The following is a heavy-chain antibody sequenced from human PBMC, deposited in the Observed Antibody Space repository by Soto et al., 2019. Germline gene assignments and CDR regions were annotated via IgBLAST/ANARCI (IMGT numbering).Heavy chain of an antibody. CDR3: ARRRYCGVDCYNKFYYGMDV. V-gene: IGHV1-69*02. D-gene: IGHD2-21*02. J-gene: IGHJ6*02. Sequence: QVQLVQSGAEVRKPGSSVEVSCMASGSTFSSYTVNWVRQAPGQGLEWIGRFIPVLGVTHYARRFQGRVTITADRSRKTAYMELTSPTTEDTVVYYCARRRYCGVDCYNKFYYGMDVWGQGTTVTVSS. CDR1: GSTFSSYT. CDR2: FIPVLGVT.